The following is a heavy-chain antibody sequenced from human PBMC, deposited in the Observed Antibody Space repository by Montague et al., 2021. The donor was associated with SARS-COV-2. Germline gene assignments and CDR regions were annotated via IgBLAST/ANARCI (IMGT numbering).Heavy chain of an antibody. CDR1: GYSISSGYY. D-gene: IGHD3-10*01. V-gene: IGHV4-38-2*01. CDR2: IYHSGGT. CDR3: ARWYYGSGSYPH. J-gene: IGHJ4*02. Sequence: SETLSLTCSVSGYSISSGYYWGWIRQPPGKGLEWIGNIYHSGGTXXSPXPKSRVTASVDTSKNQFPLRLSSVTAADTAVYYCARWYYGSGSYPHWGQGTLVTVSS.